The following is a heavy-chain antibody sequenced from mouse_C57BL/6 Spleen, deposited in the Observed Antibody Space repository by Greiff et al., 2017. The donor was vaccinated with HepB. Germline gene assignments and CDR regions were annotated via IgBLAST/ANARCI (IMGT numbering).Heavy chain of an antibody. V-gene: IGHV10-1*01. D-gene: IGHD2-4*01. CDR3: VRRDDYGAWFAY. CDR2: IRSKSNNYAT. J-gene: IGHJ3*01. CDR1: GFSFNTYA. Sequence: EVQRVESGGGLVQPKGSLKLSCAASGFSFNTYAMNWVRQAPGKGLEWVARIRSKSNNYATYYADSVKDRFTISRDDSESMLYLQMNNLKTEDTAMYYCVRRDDYGAWFAYWGQGTLVTVSA.